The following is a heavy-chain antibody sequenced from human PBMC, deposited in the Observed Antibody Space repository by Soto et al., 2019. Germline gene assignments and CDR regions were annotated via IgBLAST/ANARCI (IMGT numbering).Heavy chain of an antibody. J-gene: IGHJ4*02. Sequence: PSETLSLTCAVYGGSFSGYYWSWIRQPPGKGLEWIGEINHSGSTNYNPSLKSRVTISVDTSKNQFSLKLSSVTAADTAVYYCVRGGIAAVWRVLGPSYYFDDWGPGTLVTVFS. CDR2: INHSGST. CDR3: VRGGIAAVWRVLGPSYYFDD. CDR1: GGSFSGYY. V-gene: IGHV4-34*01. D-gene: IGHD6-13*01.